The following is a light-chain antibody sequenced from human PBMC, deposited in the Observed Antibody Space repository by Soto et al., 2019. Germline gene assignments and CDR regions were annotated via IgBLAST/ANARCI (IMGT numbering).Light chain of an antibody. CDR2: EVN. J-gene: IGLJ3*02. CDR3: TSYASTNTWV. CDR1: SSDVGGYNH. Sequence: QSVLTQPASVSGSPGQSITISCTGTSSDVGGYNHVSWYQQQPGKAPKLIIYEVNNRPSGISNRVSGSKSGNTASLTISGLQAEDEADYYCTSYASTNTWVFGGGTKLTVL. V-gene: IGLV2-14*01.